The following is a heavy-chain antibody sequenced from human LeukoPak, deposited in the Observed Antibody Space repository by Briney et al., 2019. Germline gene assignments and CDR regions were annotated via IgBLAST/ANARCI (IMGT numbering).Heavy chain of an antibody. V-gene: IGHV3-30*03. J-gene: IGHJ3*02. Sequence: GGSLRLSCAASGFTFTSYGMHWVRQAPGKGLEWVALISFDGSYKDYADSVKGRFTISRDNSKSALYLQMNSLRADDTALYYCAREPSSSQPDSDAFDIWGQGTMVTVSS. D-gene: IGHD6-13*01. CDR1: GFTFTSYG. CDR3: AREPSSSQPDSDAFDI. CDR2: ISFDGSYK.